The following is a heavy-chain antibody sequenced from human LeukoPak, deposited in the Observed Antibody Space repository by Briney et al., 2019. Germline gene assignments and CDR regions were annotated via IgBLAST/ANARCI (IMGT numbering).Heavy chain of an antibody. Sequence: SETLSLTCTVSGGSISSYYWSWIRQPPGKGLGWIGYIYYSGSTNYNPSLKSRVTISVDTSKNQFSLKLSSVTAANTAVYYCARGGIAVAGTGPAFDIWGQGTMVTVSS. J-gene: IGHJ3*02. CDR3: ARGGIAVAGTGPAFDI. CDR1: GGSISSYY. V-gene: IGHV4-59*12. D-gene: IGHD6-19*01. CDR2: IYYSGST.